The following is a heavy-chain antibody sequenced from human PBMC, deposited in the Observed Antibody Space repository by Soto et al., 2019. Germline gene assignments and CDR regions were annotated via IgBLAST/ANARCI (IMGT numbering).Heavy chain of an antibody. CDR3: ARDTPLTPTDYDILTGPDPI. Sequence: AGGSLRLSCAASGFTFSDYYMSWIRQAPGKGLEWVSYISSSGSTIYYADSVKGRFTISRDNAKNSLYLQMNSLRAEDTAVYYCARDTPLTPTDYDILTGPDPIWGQGTLVTVSS. CDR2: ISSSGSTI. D-gene: IGHD3-9*01. V-gene: IGHV3-11*01. J-gene: IGHJ4*02. CDR1: GFTFSDYY.